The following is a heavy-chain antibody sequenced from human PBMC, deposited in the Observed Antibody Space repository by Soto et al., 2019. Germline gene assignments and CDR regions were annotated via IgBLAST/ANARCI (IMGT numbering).Heavy chain of an antibody. CDR2: ISYDGSNK. CDR1: GFTFSSYA. V-gene: IGHV3-30*04. Sequence: GGSLRLSCAASGFTFSSYAMHWVRQAPGKGLEWVAVISYDGSNKYYADSVKGRFTISRDNSKNTLYLQMNSLRAEDTVVYYCARDLLPMGSIAANWFDPWGQGTLVTVSS. J-gene: IGHJ5*02. D-gene: IGHD6-6*01. CDR3: ARDLLPMGSIAANWFDP.